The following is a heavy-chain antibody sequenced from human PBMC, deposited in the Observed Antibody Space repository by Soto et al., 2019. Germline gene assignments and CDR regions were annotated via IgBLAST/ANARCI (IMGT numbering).Heavy chain of an antibody. V-gene: IGHV4-30-4*01. CDR2: IYYSGST. CDR1: GGSISSADYY. CDR3: ARVGGFGATTIDY. Sequence: QVQLQESGPGLVKPSQTLSLTCTVSGGSISSADYYWRWIRQPPGKGLEWIRYIYYSGSTYYNPSLQSRVTISVDTSKNQFSLKLSSVSAADTAVYYCARVGGFGATTIDYWGQGTLVTVSS. D-gene: IGHD3-10*01. J-gene: IGHJ4*02.